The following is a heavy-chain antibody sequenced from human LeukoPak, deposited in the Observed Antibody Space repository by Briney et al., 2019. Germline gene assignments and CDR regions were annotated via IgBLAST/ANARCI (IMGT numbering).Heavy chain of an antibody. J-gene: IGHJ4*02. CDR1: DGSISSDY. V-gene: IGHV4-4*07. CDR2: IYTSGST. CDR3: ARGSSWYDY. Sequence: PSETLSLTCTVSDGSISSDYWTWIRQPAGKGLEWIGRIYTSGSTNYNPSLKSRVTMSVDTSKNQLSLKLTSVTAADTAVYYCARGSSWYDYWGQGTLVTVSS. D-gene: IGHD6-13*01.